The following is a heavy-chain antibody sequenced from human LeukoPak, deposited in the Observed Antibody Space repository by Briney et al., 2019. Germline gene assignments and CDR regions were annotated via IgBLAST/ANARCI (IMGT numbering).Heavy chain of an antibody. CDR3: ARVRGSYPNYYFDY. J-gene: IGHJ4*02. V-gene: IGHV3-33*08. Sequence: GGSLRLSCAASGFTFSSRGMHWVRQAPGKGLEWVAIIWYDGTNKHFADSVKGRFTISRDNSKNTLSLQMNSLRADDTAVYYCARVRGSYPNYYFDYWGQGTLVTVSS. D-gene: IGHD1-26*01. CDR2: IWYDGTNK. CDR1: GFTFSSRG.